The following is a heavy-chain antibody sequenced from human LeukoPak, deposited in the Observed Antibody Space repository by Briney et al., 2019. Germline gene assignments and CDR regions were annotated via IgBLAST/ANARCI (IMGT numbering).Heavy chain of an antibody. CDR1: GFTFGDYD. V-gene: IGHV3-48*02. CDR3: AREVNGLTSDY. CDR2: ITYSSSTI. J-gene: IGHJ4*02. D-gene: IGHD1/OR15-1a*01. Sequence: PGRSLTLSCTASGFTFGDYDMSWVRQAPGKGLEWVSYITYSSSTIYYADSVKGRFTIYRDNAKNSLYVQMNSLRDEDTAVYYCAREVNGLTSDYWGQGNLVTVSS.